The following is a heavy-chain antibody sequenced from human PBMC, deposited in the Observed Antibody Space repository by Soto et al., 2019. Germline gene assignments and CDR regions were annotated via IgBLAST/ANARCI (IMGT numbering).Heavy chain of an antibody. CDR1: GFSLSNARMG. CDR3: ARIRFGSSWFYYFDY. J-gene: IGHJ4*02. Sequence: QVTLKESGPVLVKPTETLTLTCTVSGFSLSNARMGVSWIRQPPGKALEWLAHIFSNDEKSYSTSLKSRLTISKDTSKSLVVLNMTNMDPVDTATYYCARIRFGSSWFYYFDYWGQGTLVTVSS. CDR2: IFSNDEK. D-gene: IGHD6-13*01. V-gene: IGHV2-26*01.